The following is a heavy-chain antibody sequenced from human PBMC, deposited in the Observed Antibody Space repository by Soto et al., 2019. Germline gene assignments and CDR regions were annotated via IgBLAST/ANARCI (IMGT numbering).Heavy chain of an antibody. CDR2: IWSGGSTK. Sequence: QVQLVESGGGVVQPGDSLRLSGAASGFTFSTYGMHWVRQAPGKGLEWVAVIWSGGSTKLYPDSVKGRFTISRDDFKNTLYLQMNSLRAEDTAVYYCATDKGNAPFDIWGQGTMVTVSS. D-gene: IGHD2-8*01. V-gene: IGHV3-33*03. CDR1: GFTFSTYG. CDR3: ATDKGNAPFDI. J-gene: IGHJ3*02.